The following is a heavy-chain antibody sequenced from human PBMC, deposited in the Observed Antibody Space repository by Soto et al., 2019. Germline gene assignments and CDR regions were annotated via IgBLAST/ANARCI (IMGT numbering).Heavy chain of an antibody. D-gene: IGHD3-22*01. CDR3: ARALRDSSGYYYFDY. J-gene: IGHJ4*02. CDR2: ISYDGSNK. CDR1: GFTFSSYA. Sequence: QVQLVESGGGVVQPGRSLRLSCAASGFTFSSYAMHWVRQAPGKGLEWVAGISYDGSNKYYADSVKGRFTISRDNSKNTLYLQMNSLRAENTAAYYCARALRDSSGYYYFDYWGQGTLVTVSS. V-gene: IGHV3-30-3*01.